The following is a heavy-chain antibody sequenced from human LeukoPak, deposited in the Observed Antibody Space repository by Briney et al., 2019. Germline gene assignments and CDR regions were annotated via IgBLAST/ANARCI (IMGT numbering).Heavy chain of an antibody. CDR3: AREGGRFDFWSGYYY. D-gene: IGHD3-3*01. J-gene: IGHJ4*02. V-gene: IGHV4-4*07. Sequence: SETLSLTCTVSGGSISSYYWSWIRQPAGKGLEWIGRIYGRGSTNYNPSLRSRVTMSVDTSKSQFSLKLSSVTAADTAVYYCAREGGRFDFWSGYYYWGQGTLVTVSS. CDR2: IYGRGST. CDR1: GGSISSYY.